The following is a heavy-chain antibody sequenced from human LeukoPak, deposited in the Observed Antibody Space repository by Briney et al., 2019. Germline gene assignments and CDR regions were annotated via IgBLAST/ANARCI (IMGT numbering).Heavy chain of an antibody. CDR2: IYGGGSGTT. CDR3: ARAFEQLVPGSLDY. CDR1: GFTFSKYT. J-gene: IGHJ4*02. D-gene: IGHD6-6*01. Sequence: GGSLRLSCVASGFTFSKYTLSWIRQPPGKGLEWVAGIYGGGSGTTFYAESVRGRFTISRDNSRTTLYLQMNSLRDEDTAVYYCARAFEQLVPGSLDYWGQGTLVTVSS. V-gene: IGHV3-23*01.